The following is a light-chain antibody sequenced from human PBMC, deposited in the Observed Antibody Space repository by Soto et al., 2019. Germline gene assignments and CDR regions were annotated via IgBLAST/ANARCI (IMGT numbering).Light chain of an antibody. CDR3: QQYNNWPPA. J-gene: IGKJ4*01. V-gene: IGKV3-15*01. CDR2: GAS. CDR1: QSVSSY. Sequence: EIVLTQSPATLSLSPGERATLSCRASQSVSSYLAWYQQRPGQAPRLLIYGASTRATGIPARFSGSGSGTEFTLTISSLQSEDFAVYSCQQYNNWPPAFGGGTKVDIK.